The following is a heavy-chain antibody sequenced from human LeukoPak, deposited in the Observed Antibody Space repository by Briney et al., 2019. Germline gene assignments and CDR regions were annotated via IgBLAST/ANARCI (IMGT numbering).Heavy chain of an antibody. CDR3: ARVNGRYYYDSSGYGTYYFDY. J-gene: IGHJ4*02. V-gene: IGHV3-74*01. CDR2: INSDGGTT. D-gene: IGHD3-22*01. Sequence: GGSLRLSCAASGFTFSSFWMHWVRQAPGKGLVWVSRINSDGGTTHYADSVKGRFTISRDNAKNSLYLQMNSLRAEDTAVYYCARVNGRYYYDSSGYGTYYFDYWGQGTLVTVSS. CDR1: GFTFSSFW.